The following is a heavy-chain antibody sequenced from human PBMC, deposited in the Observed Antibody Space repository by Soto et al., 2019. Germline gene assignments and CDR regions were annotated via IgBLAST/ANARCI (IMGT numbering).Heavy chain of an antibody. D-gene: IGHD3-22*01. J-gene: IGHJ5*02. Sequence: ASVKVSCKASGDTFTSYAISWVRQAPGQGLEWMGGIIPIFGTANYAQKFQGRVTMTGDESTSTAYMELSSLRSEDTAVYYCARERRKRVSGYYYWFDPWGQGTLVTVSS. CDR2: IIPIFGTA. CDR3: ARERRKRVSGYYYWFDP. CDR1: GDTFTSYA. V-gene: IGHV1-69*13.